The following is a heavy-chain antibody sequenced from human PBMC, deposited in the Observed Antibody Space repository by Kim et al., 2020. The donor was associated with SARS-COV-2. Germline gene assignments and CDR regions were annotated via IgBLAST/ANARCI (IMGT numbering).Heavy chain of an antibody. CDR1: GFTFTSYG. CDR2: VWHDASNK. V-gene: IGHV3-30*02. Sequence: GGSLRLSCAVSGFTFTSYGMHWVRQAPGKGLEWVASVWHDASNKYYADSVKGRFTISRDNSKNTLSLQMNSLRAEDTAVYYCARGEVMGYFYGLDVWGQGTTVTVSS. CDR3: ARGEVMGYFYGLDV. J-gene: IGHJ6*02. D-gene: IGHD2-21*01.